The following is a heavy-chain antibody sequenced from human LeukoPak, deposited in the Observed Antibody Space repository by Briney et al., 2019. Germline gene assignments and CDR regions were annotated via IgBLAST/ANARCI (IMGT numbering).Heavy chain of an antibody. CDR1: GFSFSDYD. V-gene: IGHV3-21*01. D-gene: IGHD3-16*01. J-gene: IGHJ1*01. CDR3: GRAFPPLRTSSAGDL. CDR2: ISGRSSHV. Sequence: PGGSLRLSCSASGFSFSDYDLNWVRQAPGKGLEWVSAISGRSSHVYYGESVKGRFTISRDNAKNSLYLQLDSLGVEDTAVYYCGRAFPPLRTSSAGDLWGQGTLVTVSS.